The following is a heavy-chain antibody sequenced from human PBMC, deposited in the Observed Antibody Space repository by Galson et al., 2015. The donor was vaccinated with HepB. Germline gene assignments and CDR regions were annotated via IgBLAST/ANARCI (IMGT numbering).Heavy chain of an antibody. Sequence: TLSLTCTVSGGSISSGDYYWSWIRQPPGKGLEWIGYIYYSRSTYYNPSLKSRVTISVDTSKNQFSLKLSSVTAADTAVYYCARERDSSGYYMPTPPGAFDYWGQGTLVTVSS. CDR1: GGSISSGDYY. CDR3: ARERDSSGYYMPTPPGAFDY. J-gene: IGHJ4*02. D-gene: IGHD3-22*01. V-gene: IGHV4-30-4*01. CDR2: IYYSRST.